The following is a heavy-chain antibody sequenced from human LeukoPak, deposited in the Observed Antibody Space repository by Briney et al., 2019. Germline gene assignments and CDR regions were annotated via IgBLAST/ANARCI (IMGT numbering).Heavy chain of an antibody. CDR1: GFTFSSYW. Sequence: PGGSLRLSCAASGFTFSSYWMSWVRQAPGKGLEWVANIKQDGSEKYYVDSVKGRFTISRDNAKNSLYLQMNSLRAEDTAVYYCATERVVGPTGYFDYWGQGTLVTVSS. V-gene: IGHV3-7*03. D-gene: IGHD1-26*01. J-gene: IGHJ4*02. CDR3: ATERVVGPTGYFDY. CDR2: IKQDGSEK.